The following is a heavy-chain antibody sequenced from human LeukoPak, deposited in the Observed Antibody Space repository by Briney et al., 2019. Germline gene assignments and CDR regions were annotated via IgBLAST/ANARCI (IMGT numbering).Heavy chain of an antibody. D-gene: IGHD1-26*01. V-gene: IGHV1-18*01. Sequence: GASVKVSCKASGYTFTSYGISWVRQAPGQGLEWMGWISAYNGNTNYAQKVQGRVTMTTDTSTNTAYMELRSLRSDDTAVYYCARDPREWGLLRQAAFDIWGQGTMVTVSS. CDR2: ISAYNGNT. CDR1: GYTFTSYG. J-gene: IGHJ3*02. CDR3: ARDPREWGLLRQAAFDI.